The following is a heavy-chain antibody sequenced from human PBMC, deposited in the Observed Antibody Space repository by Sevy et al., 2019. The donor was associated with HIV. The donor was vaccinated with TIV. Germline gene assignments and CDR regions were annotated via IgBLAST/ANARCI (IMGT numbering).Heavy chain of an antibody. CDR2: ISAYNGNT. V-gene: IGHV1-18*01. Sequence: ASVKVSCKASGYTFTSYGISWVRQAPGQGLEWMGWISAYNGNTNYAQKLQGRVTMTTDHSTSTAYMELRSLRSDDTAVYYCARDLYCSSTSCPFDYWGQGTLVTVSS. D-gene: IGHD2-2*01. CDR1: GYTFTSYG. CDR3: ARDLYCSSTSCPFDY. J-gene: IGHJ4*02.